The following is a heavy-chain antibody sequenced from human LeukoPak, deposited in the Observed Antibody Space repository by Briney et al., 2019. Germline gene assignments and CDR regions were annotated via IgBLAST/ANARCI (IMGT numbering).Heavy chain of an antibody. J-gene: IGHJ4*02. CDR1: GFTFDGYA. V-gene: IGHV3-9*01. Sequence: GRSLRLSCAASGFTFDGYAMHWVRQAPGKGLEWVSGISWNSYGIGYADSVRGRFTISRDNAKNSLYLQMNSLRTEDTAFYYCARETPRRGETRDGYRWGQGTLVTVSS. CDR3: ARETPRRGETRDGYR. CDR2: ISWNSYGI. D-gene: IGHD5-24*01.